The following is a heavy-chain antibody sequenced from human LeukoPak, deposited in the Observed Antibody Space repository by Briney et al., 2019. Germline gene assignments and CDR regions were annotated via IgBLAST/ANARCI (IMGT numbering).Heavy chain of an antibody. CDR3: AKNSGGTCYSHLDY. J-gene: IGHJ4*02. V-gene: IGHV3-23*01. CDR2: ISGSGGST. Sequence: GSLRLSCAASGFTFSSYGMTRVRQAPGKGLGWVSGISGSGGSTYYEDSVKGRFTISRVNSKNTLYLQMNSLRAEDTAVYYCAKNSGGTCYSHLDYWGQGTLVTVSS. CDR1: GFTFSSYG. D-gene: IGHD2-15*01.